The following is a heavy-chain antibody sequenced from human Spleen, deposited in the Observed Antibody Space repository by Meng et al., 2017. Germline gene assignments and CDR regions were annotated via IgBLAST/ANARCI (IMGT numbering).Heavy chain of an antibody. D-gene: IGHD5-18*01. CDR3: ARESGYSFDH. CDR2: INTNSATI. J-gene: IGHJ1*01. Sequence: GESLKISCVASGFSFSSFDMNWVRQAPGKGLEWVAYINTNSATIYYADSLRGRFTISRDNAKRSLYLQMNGLRAEDTAVYHCARESGYSFDHWGQGALVTVSS. CDR1: GFSFSSFD. V-gene: IGHV3-48*03.